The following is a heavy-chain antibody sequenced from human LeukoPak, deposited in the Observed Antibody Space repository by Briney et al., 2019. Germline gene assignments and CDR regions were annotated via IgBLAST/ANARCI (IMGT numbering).Heavy chain of an antibody. V-gene: IGHV4-34*01. CDR2: INHSGST. J-gene: IGHJ6*03. Sequence: SETLSLTCAVYGGSFSGYYWGWIRQPPGKGLEWIGEINHSGSTNYNPSLKSRVTIPVDTSKNQFSLKLSSVTAADTAVYYCARAKRFLEWFGGVYMDVWGKGTTVTVSS. CDR1: GGSFSGYY. D-gene: IGHD3-3*01. CDR3: ARAKRFLEWFGGVYMDV.